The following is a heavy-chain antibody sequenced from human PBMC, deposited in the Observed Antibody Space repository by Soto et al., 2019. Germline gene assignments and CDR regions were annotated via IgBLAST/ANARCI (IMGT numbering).Heavy chain of an antibody. J-gene: IGHJ4*02. CDR3: AHNTVPTYDY. Sequence: QITLKESGPTLVKPTQTLTLTCTFSGFSLSTTGLAVGSIRQPPGKAQEWLALIYWDDDKRYSPSLKSRLTITKDTSKHQVVLTMTNMDPVDTATYYCAHNTVPTYDYWGQGTLVTVSS. V-gene: IGHV2-5*02. CDR2: IYWDDDK. D-gene: IGHD4-17*01. CDR1: GFSLSTTGLA.